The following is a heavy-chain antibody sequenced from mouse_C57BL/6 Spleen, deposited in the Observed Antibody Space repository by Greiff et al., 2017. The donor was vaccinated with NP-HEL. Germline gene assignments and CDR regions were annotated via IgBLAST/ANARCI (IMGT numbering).Heavy chain of an antibody. CDR3: ARTVSWFAY. Sequence: EVKLMESGGGLVKPGGSLKLSCAASGFTFSSYAMSWVRQTPEKRLEWVATISDGGSYTYYPDNVKGRFTISRDNAKNNLYLQMSHLKSEDTAMYYCARTVSWFAYWGQGTLVTVSA. V-gene: IGHV5-4*03. CDR1: GFTFSSYA. J-gene: IGHJ3*01. CDR2: ISDGGSYT.